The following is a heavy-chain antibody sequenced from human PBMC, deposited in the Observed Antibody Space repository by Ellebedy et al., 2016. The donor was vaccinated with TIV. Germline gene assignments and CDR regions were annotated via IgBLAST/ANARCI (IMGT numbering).Heavy chain of an antibody. Sequence: PGGSLRLSCAASGFTFSSYGMHWVRQAPGKGLEWVSYISSSGSTIYYAASVKGRFTISRDNAKNSLYLQMNSLRAEDTAVYYCAREGDTAMVHGMDVWGQGTTVTVSS. CDR1: GFTFSSYG. J-gene: IGHJ6*02. V-gene: IGHV3-48*01. D-gene: IGHD5-18*01. CDR3: AREGDTAMVHGMDV. CDR2: ISSSGSTI.